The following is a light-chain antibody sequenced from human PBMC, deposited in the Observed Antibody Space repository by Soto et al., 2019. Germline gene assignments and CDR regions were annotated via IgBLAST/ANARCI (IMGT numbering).Light chain of an antibody. Sequence: IQLTQSPSSLSASVGDRVTISCRASQGFANFLAWYQQKPGKAPNLLIYGASTLQSGVPSRFSGSGSGTDFTLTISSLQPEDFATYYCQQLNSFPIPFGPGTKVDIK. CDR1: QGFANF. CDR3: QQLNSFPIP. CDR2: GAS. V-gene: IGKV1-9*01. J-gene: IGKJ3*01.